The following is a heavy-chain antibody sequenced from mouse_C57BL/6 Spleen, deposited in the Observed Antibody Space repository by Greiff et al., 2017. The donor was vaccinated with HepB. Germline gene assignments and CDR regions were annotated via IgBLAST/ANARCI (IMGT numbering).Heavy chain of an antibody. J-gene: IGHJ2*01. CDR2: TDPSDSET. Sequence: VQLQQPGAELVRPGSSVKLSCKASGYTFTSYWMHWVKQRPIQGLEWIGNTDPSDSETHYNQKFKDKATLTVDKSSSTAYMQLSSLTSEDSAVYYCARRGSSGYYYFDYWGQGTTLTVSS. CDR1: GYTFTSYW. V-gene: IGHV1-52*01. D-gene: IGHD3-2*02. CDR3: ARRGSSGYYYFDY.